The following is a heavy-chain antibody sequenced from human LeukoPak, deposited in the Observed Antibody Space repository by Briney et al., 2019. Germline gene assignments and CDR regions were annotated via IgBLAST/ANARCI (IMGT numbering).Heavy chain of an antibody. D-gene: IGHD6-19*01. Sequence: PGGSLRLSCAASGFTFGSYEMNWVRQAAGKGMEWVSYISSSGSTIYYADSVKGRFTISRDNAKNSLYLQMNSLRAEDTAVYYCARDYSSGWDAFDIWGQGTMVTVSS. V-gene: IGHV3-48*03. CDR1: GFTFGSYE. CDR3: ARDYSSGWDAFDI. J-gene: IGHJ3*02. CDR2: ISSSGSTI.